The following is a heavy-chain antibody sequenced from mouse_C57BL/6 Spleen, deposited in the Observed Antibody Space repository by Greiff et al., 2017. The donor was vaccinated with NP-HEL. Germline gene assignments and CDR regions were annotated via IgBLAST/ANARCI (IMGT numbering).Heavy chain of an antibody. Sequence: QVHVKQSGAELVRPGASVTLSCKASGYTFTDYEMHWVKQTPVHGLEWIGAIDPETGGTAYNQKFKGKAILTADKSSSTAYMELRSLTSEDSAVYYCTRRRSAYYSIWYFDVWGTGTTVTVSS. V-gene: IGHV1-15*01. CDR1: GYTFTDYE. CDR3: TRRRSAYYSIWYFDV. D-gene: IGHD2-5*01. J-gene: IGHJ1*03. CDR2: IDPETGGT.